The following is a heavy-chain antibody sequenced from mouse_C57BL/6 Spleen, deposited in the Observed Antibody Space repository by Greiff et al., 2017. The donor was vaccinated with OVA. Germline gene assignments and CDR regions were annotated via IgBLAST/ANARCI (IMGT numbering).Heavy chain of an antibody. Sequence: QVQLKESGAELARPGASVKLSCKASGYTFTSYGISWVKQRTGQGLEWIGEIYPRSGNTYYNEKFKGKATLTADKSSSTAYMELRSLTSEDAAVYFSARYDGYCVGAMDYWGQGTSVTVAS. V-gene: IGHV1-81*01. CDR3: ARYDGYCVGAMDY. CDR1: GYTFTSYG. J-gene: IGHJ4*01. D-gene: IGHD2-3*01. CDR2: IYPRSGNT.